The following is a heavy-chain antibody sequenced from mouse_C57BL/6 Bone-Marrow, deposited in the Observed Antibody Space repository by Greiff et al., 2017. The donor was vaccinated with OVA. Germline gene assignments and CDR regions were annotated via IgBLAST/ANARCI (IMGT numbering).Heavy chain of an antibody. V-gene: IGHV5-16*01. J-gene: IGHJ2*01. D-gene: IGHD1-1*01. CDR2: INYDGSST. CDR1: GFTFSDYY. Sequence: MESEGGLVQPGSSMKLSCTASGFTFSDYYMAWVRQVPEKGLEWVANINYDGSSTYYLDSLKSRFIISRDNPKNILYLQMSSLKSEDTATYYCARDGSLDYWGQGTTLTVSS. CDR3: ARDGSLDY.